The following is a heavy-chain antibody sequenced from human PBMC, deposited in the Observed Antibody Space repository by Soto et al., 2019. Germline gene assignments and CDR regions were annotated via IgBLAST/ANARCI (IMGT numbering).Heavy chain of an antibody. D-gene: IGHD2-15*01. J-gene: IGHJ5*02. V-gene: IGHV4-59*01. CDR3: ARGYCSGGSCQSDWFDP. CDR2: IYYSGST. Sequence: KPSETLSLTCTVSGGSNSSYYWSWIRQPPGKGLEWIGYIYYSGSTNYNPSLKSRVTISVDTSKNQFSLKLSSVTAADTAVYYCARGYCSGGSCQSDWFDPWGQVTLVTVSS. CDR1: GGSNSSYY.